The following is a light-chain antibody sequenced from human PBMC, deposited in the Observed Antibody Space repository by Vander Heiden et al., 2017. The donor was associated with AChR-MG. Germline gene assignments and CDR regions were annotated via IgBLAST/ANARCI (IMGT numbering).Light chain of an antibody. CDR2: GKN. J-gene: IGLJ2*01. Sequence: SSELTQDPAVSVALGPTVGITCQGDRLRSYDASWNQQKPGQAPGLVIYGKNNRPSGIPDRFSGSSSGNTASLTITGAQAEDEADYYCNSRDSSGNHVVFGGGTKLTVL. CDR1: RLRSYD. V-gene: IGLV3-19*01. CDR3: NSRDSSGNHVV.